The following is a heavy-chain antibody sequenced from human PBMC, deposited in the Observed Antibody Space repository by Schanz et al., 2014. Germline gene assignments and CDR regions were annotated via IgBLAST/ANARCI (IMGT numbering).Heavy chain of an antibody. V-gene: IGHV1-24*01. D-gene: IGHD2-2*01. CDR2: FHHEDGDT. Sequence: QVQLVQSGAEVKKPGASVKVSCKASGYTFTTYYMHWVRQAPGRGLEWLGGFHHEDGDTVYAQKFQDRVVMTEDTSTDTAYVELSRLTSEDTGVYYCATEASRTWVYNGVDVWGQGTTVTVSS. CDR3: ATEASRTWVYNGVDV. J-gene: IGHJ6*02. CDR1: GYTFTTYY.